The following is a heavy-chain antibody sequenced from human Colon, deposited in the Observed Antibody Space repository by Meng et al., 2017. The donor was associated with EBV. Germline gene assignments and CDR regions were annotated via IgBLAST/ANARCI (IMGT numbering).Heavy chain of an antibody. CDR3: ARVNGDCFSTICYKGWFDP. J-gene: IGHJ5*02. CDR2: IYYSGGT. CDR1: GGSVSSGNTS. V-gene: IGHV4-30-4*01. D-gene: IGHD2-2*02. Sequence: LRHGPGPSLVKPHQTLSLTCTVSGGSVSSGNTSWIWIRQPPGKGLEWIGYIYYSGGTYYNPSLESRVTMSVDTSKNQFSLNLNSVTAADTAVYYCARVNGDCFSTICYKGWFDPWGQGTLVTVSS.